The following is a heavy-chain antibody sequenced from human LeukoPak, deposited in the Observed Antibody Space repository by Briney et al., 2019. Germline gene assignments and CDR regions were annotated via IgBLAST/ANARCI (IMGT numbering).Heavy chain of an antibody. CDR3: ARHDSSGYSPVDY. Sequence: SETLSLTCTVSGGSISSYYWRWIRQPPGKGLEWIGYIYYSGSTNYNPSLKRRVTISVDTSKNPFSRQLSSVTAADTAVFYCARHDSSGYSPVDYWGQETLVTVSS. J-gene: IGHJ4*02. V-gene: IGHV4-59*08. CDR1: GGSISSYY. D-gene: IGHD3-22*01. CDR2: IYYSGST.